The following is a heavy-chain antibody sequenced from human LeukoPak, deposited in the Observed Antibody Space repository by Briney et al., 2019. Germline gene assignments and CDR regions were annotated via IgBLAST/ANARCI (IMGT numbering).Heavy chain of an antibody. V-gene: IGHV4-39*01. CDR1: GGSISGSSYY. J-gene: IGHJ3*02. D-gene: IGHD6-13*01. CDR3: ARHERYSSSWTGAFDI. Sequence: SETLSLTCTVSGGSISGSSYYWGWIRQPPGKGLEWIGSIYYSGSTYYNPSLKSRVTISVDTSKNQFSLKLSSVTAADTAVYYCARHERYSSSWTGAFDIWGQGTMVTVSS. CDR2: IYYSGST.